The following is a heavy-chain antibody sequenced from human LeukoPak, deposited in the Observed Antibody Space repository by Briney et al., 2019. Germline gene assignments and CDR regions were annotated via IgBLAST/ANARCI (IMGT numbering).Heavy chain of an antibody. J-gene: IGHJ4*02. V-gene: IGHV1-46*01. Sequence: ASVKVSCKASGNTFASYYIHWVRQAPGQGLEWMGIISPSGGSTSYAQTFEGRVTMTRDTSTSTVYMELSSLRSEDTAVYYCARWDENIYGQPQGGSLDYWGQGTLVTVSS. CDR3: ARWDENIYGQPQGGSLDY. D-gene: IGHD5-18*01. CDR2: ISPSGGST. CDR1: GNTFASYY.